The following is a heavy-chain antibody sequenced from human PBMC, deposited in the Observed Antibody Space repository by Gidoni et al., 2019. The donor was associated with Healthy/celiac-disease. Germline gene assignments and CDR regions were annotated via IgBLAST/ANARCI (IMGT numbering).Heavy chain of an antibody. D-gene: IGHD3-10*01. V-gene: IGHV4-4*02. Sequence: QVQLQESGPGLVKPSGTLSLTCAVSGGSISSSNWWSWVRQPPGKGLEWIGEIYHSGSTNYNPSLKSRVTISVDKSKNQFSLKLSSVTAADTAVYYCARCERLLWFGELSNGNWFDPWGQGTLVTVSS. CDR3: ARCERLLWFGELSNGNWFDP. CDR2: IYHSGST. CDR1: GGSISSSNW. J-gene: IGHJ5*02.